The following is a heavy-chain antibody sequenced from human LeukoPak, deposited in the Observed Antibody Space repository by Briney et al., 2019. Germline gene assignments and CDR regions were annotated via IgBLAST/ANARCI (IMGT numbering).Heavy chain of an antibody. Sequence: ASVKVSCKASGYTFTSYGISWVRQAPGQGLEWMGWISAYNGNTNYAQKFQGRVTMTRDTSTSTVYMELSSLRSEDTAVYYCARGGHDSNNWYFDLWGRGTLVTVSS. V-gene: IGHV1-18*04. CDR1: GYTFTSYG. CDR3: ARGGHDSNNWYFDL. D-gene: IGHD2-15*01. J-gene: IGHJ2*01. CDR2: ISAYNGNT.